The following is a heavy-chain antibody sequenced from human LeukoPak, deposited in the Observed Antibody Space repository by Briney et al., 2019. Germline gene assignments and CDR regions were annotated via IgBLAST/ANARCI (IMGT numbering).Heavy chain of an antibody. CDR2: ISSSSSTI. CDR3: ARVKLGVVVTYPGVFDY. J-gene: IGHJ4*02. Sequence: GGSLRLSCAASGFTFSSYEMNWVRQAPGKGLEWVSSISSSSSTIYYADSVKGRFTISRGNAKNSLYLQMNSLRAEDTAVYYCARVKLGVVVTYPGVFDYWGQGTLVTVSS. CDR1: GFTFSSYE. V-gene: IGHV3-48*01. D-gene: IGHD3-22*01.